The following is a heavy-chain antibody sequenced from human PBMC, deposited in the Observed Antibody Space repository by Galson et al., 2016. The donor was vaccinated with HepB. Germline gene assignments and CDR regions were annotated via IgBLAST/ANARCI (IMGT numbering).Heavy chain of an antibody. V-gene: IGHV3-23*01. CDR2: IFAGGDRT. Sequence: SLRLSCAAPGFAFSNYAMSWVRQAPGKGLEWVSLIFAGGDRTFYADSVRGRFTISRDNSKNTLYLQMSSLRADDSAVYYCAKDGCTSTSCYSYWGQGTLVTVSS. D-gene: IGHD2-2*01. CDR3: AKDGCTSTSCYSY. CDR1: GFAFSNYA. J-gene: IGHJ4*02.